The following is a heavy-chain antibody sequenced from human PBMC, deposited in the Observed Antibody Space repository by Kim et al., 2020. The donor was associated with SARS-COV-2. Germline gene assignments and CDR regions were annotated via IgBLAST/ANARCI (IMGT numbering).Heavy chain of an antibody. CDR2: ISYDGSNK. J-gene: IGHJ4*02. V-gene: IGHV3-30*18. CDR1: GFTFSSYG. D-gene: IGHD2-8*01. CDR3: AKDGRYCTNGVCSKFRASQFDY. Sequence: GGSLRLSCAASGFTFSSYGMHWVRQAPGKGLEWVAVISYDGSNKYYADSVKGRFTISRDNSKNTLYLQMNSLRAEDTAVYYCAKDGRYCTNGVCSKFRASQFDYWGQGTLVTVSS.